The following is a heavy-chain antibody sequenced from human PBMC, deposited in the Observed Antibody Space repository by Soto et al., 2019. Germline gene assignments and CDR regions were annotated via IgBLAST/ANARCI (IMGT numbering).Heavy chain of an antibody. CDR3: AKDLSSSWSYFDY. J-gene: IGHJ4*02. Sequence: LRLSCAASGFTFSSYAMSWVRQAPGKGLEWVSAISGSGGSTYYADSVKGRFTISRDNSKNTLYLQMNSLRAEDTAVYYCAKDLSSSWSYFDYWGQGTLVTVSS. CDR2: ISGSGGST. D-gene: IGHD6-13*01. V-gene: IGHV3-23*01. CDR1: GFTFSSYA.